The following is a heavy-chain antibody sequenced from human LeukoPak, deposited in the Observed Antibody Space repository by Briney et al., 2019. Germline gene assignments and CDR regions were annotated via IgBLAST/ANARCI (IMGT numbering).Heavy chain of an antibody. V-gene: IGHV3-21*01. J-gene: IGHJ3*02. Sequence: GGSLRLSCAASGFTFSSYSMNWVRQAPGKGLEWVSSISSSSSYMYYADSVKGRFTISRDNAKNSLYLQMNSLRAEDTAVYYCARDPGIIAAAFDIWGQGTMVTVSS. D-gene: IGHD6-13*01. CDR3: ARDPGIIAAAFDI. CDR1: GFTFSSYS. CDR2: ISSSSSYM.